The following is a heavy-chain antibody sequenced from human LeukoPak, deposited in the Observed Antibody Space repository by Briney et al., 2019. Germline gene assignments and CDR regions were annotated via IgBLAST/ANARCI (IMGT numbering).Heavy chain of an antibody. J-gene: IGHJ4*02. V-gene: IGHV3-30*02. CDR3: AKSRGLRYFDWFLAVY. CDR2: IRYDGSNK. CDR1: GYTFSNYG. Sequence: GGSLRLSCAASGYTFSNYGMHWVRPAPGKGLEWVAFIRYDGSNKYYADSVKGRFTISRDNSKDTLFLQMNSLRTEDTAVYYCAKSRGLRYFDWFLAVYWGQGTLVTVSS. D-gene: IGHD3-9*01.